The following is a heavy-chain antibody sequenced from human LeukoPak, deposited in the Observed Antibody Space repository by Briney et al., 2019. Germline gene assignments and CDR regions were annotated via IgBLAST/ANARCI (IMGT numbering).Heavy chain of an antibody. J-gene: IGHJ4*02. Sequence: GXXLXLSCAASGFTFSSYAMSWVRQAPGKGLEWVSGISDSGGTVYYADSVKGRFTISRDNSKNSLYLQMNSLRAEDTAVYYCAKKLSGSYKGFDYWGQGTLVTVSS. D-gene: IGHD1-26*01. CDR2: ISDSGGTV. V-gene: IGHV3-23*01. CDR3: AKKLSGSYKGFDY. CDR1: GFTFSSYA.